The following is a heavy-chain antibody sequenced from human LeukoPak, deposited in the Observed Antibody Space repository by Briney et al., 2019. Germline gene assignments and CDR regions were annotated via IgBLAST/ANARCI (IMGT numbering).Heavy chain of an antibody. CDR1: GYTLTELS. D-gene: IGHD2-2*01. CDR2: FDPEDGET. Sequence: ASVKVSCKVSGYTLTELSMHWVRQAPGKGPEWMGGFDPEDGETIYAQKFQGRVTMTEDTSTDTAYMELSSLRSEDTAVYYCATDGGIVVVPAATGFDYWGQGTLVTVSS. CDR3: ATDGGIVVVPAATGFDY. J-gene: IGHJ4*02. V-gene: IGHV1-24*01.